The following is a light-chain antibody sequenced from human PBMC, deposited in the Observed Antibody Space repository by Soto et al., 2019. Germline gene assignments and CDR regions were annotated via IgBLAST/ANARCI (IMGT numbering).Light chain of an antibody. CDR1: SSNVGTYNF. Sequence: QSALTQPASVSGSPGQSITISCTGTSSNVGTYNFVSWYQQHPGKAPKLMIYEVRNRPSGVSFRFSGSKSGNTASLTISGLQAEDEADYYWISCRGSLTSCVFGTGTKLTVL. V-gene: IGLV2-14*01. CDR3: ISCRGSLTSCV. J-gene: IGLJ1*01. CDR2: EVR.